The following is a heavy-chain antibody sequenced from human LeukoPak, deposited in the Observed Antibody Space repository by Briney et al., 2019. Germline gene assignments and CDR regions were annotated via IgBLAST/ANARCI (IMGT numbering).Heavy chain of an antibody. CDR3: ARDKEVGATLFDY. D-gene: IGHD1-26*01. J-gene: IGHJ4*02. V-gene: IGHV3-7*01. Sequence: GGSLRLSCVASGFTFSSRDWMTWVRQAPGKGLEWVANIKQDGSEKNYVDSVKGRFTISRDNAKNSVDLQMNSLRAEDTAVYYCARDKEVGATLFDYWGQGTLVTVSS. CDR1: GFTFSSRDW. CDR2: IKQDGSEK.